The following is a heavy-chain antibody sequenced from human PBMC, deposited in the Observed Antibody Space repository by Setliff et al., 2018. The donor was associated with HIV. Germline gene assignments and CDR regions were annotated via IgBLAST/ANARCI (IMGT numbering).Heavy chain of an antibody. J-gene: IGHJ6*03. D-gene: IGHD1-1*01. CDR1: GYTFTDYT. V-gene: IGHV1-3*01. CDR2: INAGNGNT. Sequence: GASVKVSCKASGYTFTDYTIHWVRQAPGQRLEWMGWINAGNGNTKYSQKFQGRVSITRDTSASKAYLELSSLRSEDTAVYYCARNPQPTGTPDYYYYYYMDVWGKGTTVTVSS. CDR3: ARNPQPTGTPDYYYYYYMDV.